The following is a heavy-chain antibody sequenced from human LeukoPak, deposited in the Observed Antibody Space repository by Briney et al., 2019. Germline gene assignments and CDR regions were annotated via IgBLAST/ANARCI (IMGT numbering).Heavy chain of an antibody. CDR2: MNPNSGNT. J-gene: IGHJ4*02. CDR3: ARDFDDSSQGYYFDF. V-gene: IGHV1-8*01. Sequence: ASVKVSCKASGYTFTSYDINWVRQATGQGLEWMGWMNPNSGNTGYAHKFQGRVTMTTDTSTSSAYMELRSLRSDDTAVYYCARDFDDSSQGYYFDFWGQGTLVTVSS. D-gene: IGHD3-22*01. CDR1: GYTFTSYD.